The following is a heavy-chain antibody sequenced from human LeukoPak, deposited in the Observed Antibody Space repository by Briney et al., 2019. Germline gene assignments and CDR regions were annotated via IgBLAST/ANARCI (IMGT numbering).Heavy chain of an antibody. D-gene: IGHD6-19*01. V-gene: IGHV3-23*01. CDR2: ISGSGGST. CDR3: AKPQAAVARVFEY. CDR1: GFTFSSYA. J-gene: IGHJ4*02. Sequence: GGSLRLSCAASGFTFSSYAMSWVRQAPGKGLERVPAISGSGGSTYYADSVKGQFTISRDNSKNTLYLQMNSLRAEDTAVYYCAKPQAAVARVFEYWGQGTLVTVSS.